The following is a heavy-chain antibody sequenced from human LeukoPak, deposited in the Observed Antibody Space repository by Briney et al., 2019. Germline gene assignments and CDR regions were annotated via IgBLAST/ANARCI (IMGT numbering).Heavy chain of an antibody. CDR2: IIPIFGTA. CDR1: GGTFSSYA. J-gene: IGHJ6*02. Sequence: SVKVSCKASGGTFSSYAISWVRQAPGQGLEWMGGIIPIFGTANYAQKFQGRVTITADESTSTAYMELSSLRSEDTAVYYCARVDTAMGTYYHYGMDVWGQGTTVTVSS. CDR3: ARVDTAMGTYYHYGMDV. D-gene: IGHD5-18*01. V-gene: IGHV1-69*13.